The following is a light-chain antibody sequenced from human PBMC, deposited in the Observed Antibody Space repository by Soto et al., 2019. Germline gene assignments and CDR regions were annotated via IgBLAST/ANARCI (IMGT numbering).Light chain of an antibody. J-gene: IGLJ2*01. CDR1: SSNIGSNT. V-gene: IGLV1-44*01. Sequence: QSVLTQPPSASGTPGQRVTISCAGSSSNIGSNTVNCYQQLLGTAPKLLIYSNNQRPSGVPDRFSGSKSGTSASLAISGLQSEDEADYYCAAWDDSLNAVVFGGGTKLTVL. CDR2: SNN. CDR3: AAWDDSLNAVV.